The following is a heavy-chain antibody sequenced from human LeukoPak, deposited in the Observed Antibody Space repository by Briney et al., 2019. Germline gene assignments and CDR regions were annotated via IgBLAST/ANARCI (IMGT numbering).Heavy chain of an antibody. V-gene: IGHV1-2*02. D-gene: IGHD4-11*01. J-gene: IGHJ5*02. CDR2: INPNSGGT. Sequence: ASVKVSCKASGYTFTGYYMHWVRQAPGQGLEWMGWINPNSGGTNYAQKFQGRVTMTRDTSISTAYMELSRLRSDDTAVYYCARAIATVSWFDPWGQGTLVTVSS. CDR3: ARAIATVSWFDP. CDR1: GYTFTGYY.